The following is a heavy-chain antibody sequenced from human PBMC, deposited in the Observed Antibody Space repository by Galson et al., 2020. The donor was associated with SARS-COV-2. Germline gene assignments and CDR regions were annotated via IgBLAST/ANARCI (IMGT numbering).Heavy chain of an antibody. CDR3: ARQGVNMIVLVTVPGWYFDL. J-gene: IGHJ2*01. CDR1: GYSVSTTTY. V-gene: IGHV4-38-2*02. Sequence: SETLSLTCTASGYSVSTTTYWRWVRQPPGRGLERIGSVYPSGTTYYNPPLKRRVTISVDTSKNQFSLRLDSVTAADTALYYCARQGVNMIVLVTVPGWYFDLWGRGTLVTVSS. D-gene: IGHD3-22*01. CDR2: VYPSGTT.